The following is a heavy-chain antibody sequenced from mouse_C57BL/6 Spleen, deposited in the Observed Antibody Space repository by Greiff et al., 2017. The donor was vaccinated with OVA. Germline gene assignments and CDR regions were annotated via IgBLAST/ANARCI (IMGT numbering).Heavy chain of an antibody. Sequence: QVQLQQPGAELVKPGASVKLSCKASGYTFTSYWMHWVKQRPGQGLEWIGMIHPNSGSTNYNEKFKSKATLTVDKSSSTAYMQLSSLTSEDSAVYYCARWGGYDAVDYWGQGTTLTVSS. D-gene: IGHD2-2*01. CDR3: ARWGGYDAVDY. CDR2: IHPNSGST. J-gene: IGHJ2*01. V-gene: IGHV1-64*01. CDR1: GYTFTSYW.